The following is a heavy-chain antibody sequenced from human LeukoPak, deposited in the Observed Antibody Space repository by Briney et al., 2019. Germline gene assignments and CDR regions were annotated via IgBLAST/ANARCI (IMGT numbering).Heavy chain of an antibody. J-gene: IGHJ2*01. V-gene: IGHV4-59*01. D-gene: IGHD3-3*01. CDR2: IYYSGST. CDR1: GGSISSYY. CDR3: ARDLRELRFRYFDL. Sequence: PSETLSLTCTVSGGSISSYYWSWIRQPPGKGLEWIGYIYYSGSTNYNPSLKSRVTISVDTSKNQFSLKLSSVTAADTAVYYCARDLRELRFRYFDLWGRGTLVTVSS.